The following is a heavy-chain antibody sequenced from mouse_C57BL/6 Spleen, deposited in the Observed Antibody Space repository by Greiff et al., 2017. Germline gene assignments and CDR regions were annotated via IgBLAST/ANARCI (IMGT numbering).Heavy chain of an antibody. CDR3: AGIGTGGYALAY. CDR1: GFNIKDYY. CDR2: IDPEDGAT. Sequence: EVQLQQSGAELVKPGASVKLSCTASGFNIKDYYMHWVKQRTEQGLEWIGRIDPEDGATKYAPNFPGKATITADTSSNTAYLQLSSLTSEDAAVFYCAGIGTGGYALAYWGQGTLVTVSA. J-gene: IGHJ3*01. D-gene: IGHD2-2*01. V-gene: IGHV14-2*01.